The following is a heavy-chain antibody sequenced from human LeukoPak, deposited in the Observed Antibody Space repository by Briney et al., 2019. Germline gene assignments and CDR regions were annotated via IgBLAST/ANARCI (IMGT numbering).Heavy chain of an antibody. CDR3: TRDKQQLDDY. CDR2: ISSSSRYA. CDR1: GFTFSDYY. V-gene: IGHV3-11*05. D-gene: IGHD1-1*01. Sequence: GGSLRLSCAASGFTFSDYYMSWIRQAPGKGLEWVSDISSSSRYANYADSVKGRYTISRDNAKKSLYLQMNSLRAEDTAVYYCTRDKQQLDDYWGQGTLVTVSS. J-gene: IGHJ4*02.